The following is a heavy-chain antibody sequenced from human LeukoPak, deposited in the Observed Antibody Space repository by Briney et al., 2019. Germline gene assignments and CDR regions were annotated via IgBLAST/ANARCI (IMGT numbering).Heavy chain of an antibody. Sequence: SETLSLTCTVSGGSFSSFFWNWIRQSAGKGLEWIGRIYATDLTNYNPSLKSRVTLSVDMSKNELSLTLKSVTAADTAVCYCARGFGSGTSPIDLWGQGALVTVSS. J-gene: IGHJ5*02. CDR3: ARGFGSGTSPIDL. D-gene: IGHD3-10*01. V-gene: IGHV4-4*07. CDR2: IYATDLT. CDR1: GGSFSSFF.